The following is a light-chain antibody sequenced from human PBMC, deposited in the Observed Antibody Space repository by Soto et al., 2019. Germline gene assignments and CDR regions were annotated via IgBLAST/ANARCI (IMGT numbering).Light chain of an antibody. V-gene: IGLV2-14*03. J-gene: IGLJ2*01. CDR1: SSDNGGYKY. Sequence: QSALTQPASVSGSPGQSITISCTGTSSDNGGYKYVSWYQQHPGKVPKLIIYEVSNRPSGVSNRFAASKSGNTASLTISGLQADDEADYYCSSYTTTTTAITFGGGTKLTVL. CDR3: SSYTTTTTAIT. CDR2: EVS.